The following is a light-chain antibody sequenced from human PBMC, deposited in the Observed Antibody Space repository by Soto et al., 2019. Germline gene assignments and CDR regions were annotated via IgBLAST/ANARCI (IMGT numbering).Light chain of an antibody. Sequence: QSVLTQPPSVSAAPGQRVTISCSGRSSNIGRNYVSWYQQLPGTAPKLVIFENYKRPSGIPDRFSGSKSLTSATLGIAGLQTGDEADYYCGTWDSSLTSAVFGGGTKLTVL. CDR1: SSNIGRNY. J-gene: IGLJ3*02. CDR3: GTWDSSLTSAV. CDR2: ENY. V-gene: IGLV1-51*02.